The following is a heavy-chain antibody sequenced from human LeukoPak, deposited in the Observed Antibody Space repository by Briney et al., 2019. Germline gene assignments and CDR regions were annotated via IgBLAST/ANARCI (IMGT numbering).Heavy chain of an antibody. CDR2: IKQDGSEK. CDR1: GFTFSSYW. V-gene: IGHV3-7*01. J-gene: IGHJ6*03. D-gene: IGHD6-19*01. Sequence: GESLKISCAASGFTFSSYWMSWVRQAPGKGLEWVANIKQDGSEKYYVDSVKGRFTISRDNAKNSLYLQMNSLRAEDTAVYYCARVGSGWYPGDYYYYYMDVWGKGTTVTISS. CDR3: ARVGSGWYPGDYYYYYMDV.